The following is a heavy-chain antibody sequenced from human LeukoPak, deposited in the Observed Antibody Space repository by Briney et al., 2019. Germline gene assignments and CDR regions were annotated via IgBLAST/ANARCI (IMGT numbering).Heavy chain of an antibody. D-gene: IGHD3-9*01. J-gene: IGHJ4*02. Sequence: SETLSLTCAVYGGSFSGYYWSWIRQPPGKGLEWIGEINHSGSTNCNPSLKSRVTISVDTSKNQFSLKLSSVTAADTAVYYCARGPALAYDILTGYYTSESYFDYWGQGTLVTVSS. CDR1: GGSFSGYY. CDR3: ARGPALAYDILTGYYTSESYFDY. V-gene: IGHV4-34*01. CDR2: INHSGST.